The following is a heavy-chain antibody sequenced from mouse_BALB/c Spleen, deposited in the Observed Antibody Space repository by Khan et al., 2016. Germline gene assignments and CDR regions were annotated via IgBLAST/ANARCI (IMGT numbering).Heavy chain of an antibody. D-gene: IGHD1-1*01. Sequence: EVELVESGGGLVQPGGSLKLSCAASGFTFSTYAMSWVRQTPDKRLELVATINSNGGSTYYSDNVKGRFTISSDNAKNTTCLPMSRLKSEDTAMYYCARVEQAVDYWGQGTSVTVSS. J-gene: IGHJ4*01. CDR1: GFTFSTYA. CDR3: ARVEQAVDY. CDR2: INSNGGST. V-gene: IGHV5-6-3*01.